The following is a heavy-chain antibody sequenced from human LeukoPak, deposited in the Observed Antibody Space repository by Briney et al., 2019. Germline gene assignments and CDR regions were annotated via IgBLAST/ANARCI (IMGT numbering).Heavy chain of an antibody. CDR3: ARRSSSWKNWFDP. CDR1: GGSIGSNS. J-gene: IGHJ5*02. D-gene: IGHD6-13*01. CDR2: IYYSGTT. Sequence: PSETLSLTCTVSGGSIGSNSWTWIRQPPGKGLEWIGYIYYSGTTNYNPSLKSRVTMSVDMSKNQFSLKLSSVTAVDTAVYYCARRSSSWKNWFDPWGQGTLVTVSS. V-gene: IGHV4-59*01.